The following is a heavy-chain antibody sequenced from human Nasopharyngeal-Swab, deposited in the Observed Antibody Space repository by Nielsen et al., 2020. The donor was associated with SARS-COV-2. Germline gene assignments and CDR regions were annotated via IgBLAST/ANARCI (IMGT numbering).Heavy chain of an antibody. V-gene: IGHV1-8*01. CDR1: GYTFTSYD. D-gene: IGHD3-22*01. J-gene: IGHJ4*02. Sequence: VSVKVSCKASGYTFTSYDINWVRQATGQGLEWMGWMNPNSGNTGYAQKFQGRVTMTRNTSISTAYMELSSLRSEDTAVYYCATYYYDSSGYLVVDYWGQGTLVTVSS. CDR3: ATYYYDSSGYLVVDY. CDR2: MNPNSGNT.